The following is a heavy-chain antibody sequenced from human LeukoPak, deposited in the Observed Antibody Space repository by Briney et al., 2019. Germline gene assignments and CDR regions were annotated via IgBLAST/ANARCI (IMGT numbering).Heavy chain of an antibody. CDR2: VNHGGST. V-gene: IGHV4-34*01. CDR3: ARGIGGGYSYGYNWFDP. D-gene: IGHD5-18*01. J-gene: IGHJ5*02. CDR1: GGSFSGYY. Sequence: SQTLSLTCAVYGGSFSGYYWSWIRQPPGKGLEWIGEVNHGGSTNYNPSLKSRVTISVDTSKNQFSLKLSSVTAADTAVYYCARGIGGGYSYGYNWFDPWGQGALLTVSS.